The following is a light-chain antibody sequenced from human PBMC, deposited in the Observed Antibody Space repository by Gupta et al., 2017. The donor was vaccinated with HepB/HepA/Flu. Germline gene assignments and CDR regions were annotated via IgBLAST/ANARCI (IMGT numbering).Light chain of an antibody. CDR2: AAS. CDR3: QQSYSSPRT. CDR1: QTISSY. Sequence: GDKVTITCRASQTISSYLHWYQQKPGTAPKLLIYAASSLQSGVPSRFSGSGSGTDFTLTISSLQPEDFATYYCQQSYSSPRTFGGGTKVEI. J-gene: IGKJ4*01. V-gene: IGKV1-39*01.